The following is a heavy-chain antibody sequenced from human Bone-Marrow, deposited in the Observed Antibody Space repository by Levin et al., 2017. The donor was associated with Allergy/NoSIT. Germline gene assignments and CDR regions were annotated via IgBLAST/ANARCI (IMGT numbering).Heavy chain of an antibody. J-gene: IGHJ4*02. CDR2: ISAYNGNT. CDR3: AREYYGSGSYYRVDY. V-gene: IGHV1-18*01. Sequence: ASVKVSCKASGYTFTSYGISWVRQAPGQGLEWMGWISAYNGNTNYAQKLQGRVTMTTDTSTSTAYMELRSLRSDDTAVYYCAREYYGSGSYYRVDYWGQGTLVTVSS. D-gene: IGHD3-10*01. CDR1: GYTFTSYG.